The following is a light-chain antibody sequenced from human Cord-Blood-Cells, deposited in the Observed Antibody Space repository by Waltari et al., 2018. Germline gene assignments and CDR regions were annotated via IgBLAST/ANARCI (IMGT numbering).Light chain of an antibody. CDR3: YSAADNNRV. CDR2: KDS. CDR1: VLAKKY. J-gene: IGLJ3*02. Sequence: SYELTQPSSVSVSPGQTARITCSGDVLAKKYARWFQQKPGQAPVLVIYKDSERPSGNPERCSGSSSGTTVTLTISGAQVEDEADYYCYSAADNNRVFGGGTKLTVL. V-gene: IGLV3-27*01.